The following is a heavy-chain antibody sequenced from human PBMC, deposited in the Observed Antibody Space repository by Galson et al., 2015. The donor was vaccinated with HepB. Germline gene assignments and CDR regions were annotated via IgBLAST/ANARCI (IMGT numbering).Heavy chain of an antibody. V-gene: IGHV3-53*01. CDR1: GFTVSSNY. J-gene: IGHJ4*02. CDR3: ARGLQWLFED. D-gene: IGHD6-19*01. CDR2: IYSGGST. Sequence: LRLSCAASGFTVSSNYMSWVRQAPGKVLEWVSVIYSGGSTYYADSVKGRFTISRDNSKNTLYLQMNSLRAEDTAVYYCARGLQWLFEDWGQGTLVTVSS.